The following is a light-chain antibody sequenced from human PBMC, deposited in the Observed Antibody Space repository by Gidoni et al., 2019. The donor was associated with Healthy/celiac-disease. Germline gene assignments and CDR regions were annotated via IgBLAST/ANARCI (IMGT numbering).Light chain of an antibody. V-gene: IGKV2-28*01. CDR3: MQALQTIT. Sequence: DIVMTQSRLSLPVTPGEPASISCRSSQSLLHSNGYNYLDWYLQKPGQSPQLLIYLGSNRASGVPDRFSGSGSGTDFTLQISRVEAEDVGVYFCMQALQTITFGQGTRLEIQ. J-gene: IGKJ5*01. CDR1: QSLLHSNGYNY. CDR2: LGS.